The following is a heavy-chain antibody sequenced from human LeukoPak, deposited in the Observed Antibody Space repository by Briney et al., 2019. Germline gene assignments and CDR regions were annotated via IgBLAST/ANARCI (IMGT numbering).Heavy chain of an antibody. CDR2: ISGSGGST. CDR3: ARKLRGWFDP. J-gene: IGHJ5*02. D-gene: IGHD4-23*01. V-gene: IGHV3-23*01. Sequence: SGGSLRLSRAASGFTFSSYAMSWVRQAPGKGLEWVSAISGSGGSTYYADSVKGRFTISRDNSKNTLYLQMNSLRAEDTAVYYCARKLRGWFDPWGQGTLVTVSS. CDR1: GFTFSSYA.